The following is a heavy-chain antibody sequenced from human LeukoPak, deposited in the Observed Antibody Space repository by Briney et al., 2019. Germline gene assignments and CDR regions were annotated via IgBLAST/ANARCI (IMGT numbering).Heavy chain of an antibody. D-gene: IGHD3-22*01. Sequence: PGGSLRLSCAASGFTFSSYEMNWVRQAPGKGLEWVSYISSSGSTIYYADSVKGRFTISRDNAENSLYLQMNSLRAEDPAVYYCAKAFSPPYYYDSAGYFYIDSWGQGTLVTVSS. V-gene: IGHV3-48*03. CDR3: AKAFSPPYYYDSAGYFYIDS. CDR2: ISSSGSTI. J-gene: IGHJ4*02. CDR1: GFTFSSYE.